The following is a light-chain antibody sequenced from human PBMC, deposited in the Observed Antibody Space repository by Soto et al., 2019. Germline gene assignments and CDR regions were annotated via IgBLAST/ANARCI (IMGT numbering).Light chain of an antibody. V-gene: IGKV1-5*01. CDR3: QQYNSYSKWT. CDR1: QGISSW. Sequence: IRMTQSPSSLSASTGDRVTITCRASQGISSWLAWYQQKPGKAPKLLIYDASSLESGVPSRFSGSGSGTEFTLTISSLQPDDFATYYCQQYNSYSKWTFGQGTKVDIK. J-gene: IGKJ1*01. CDR2: DAS.